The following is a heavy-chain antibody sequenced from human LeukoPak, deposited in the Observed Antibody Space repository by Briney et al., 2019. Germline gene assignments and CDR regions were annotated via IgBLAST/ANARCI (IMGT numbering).Heavy chain of an antibody. CDR3: AKDALYDSSGYYHGFLDY. CDR1: GFTFSSYW. CDR2: IKGDGSDK. V-gene: IGHV3-7*05. D-gene: IGHD3-22*01. Sequence: GGSLRLSCAASGFTFSSYWMSWVRQAPGKELEWGANIKGDGSDKNFVDSMKGRFTISRDNAKNSLYLQMNSLSVEDTAVYYCAKDALYDSSGYYHGFLDYWGQGTLVTVSS. J-gene: IGHJ4*02.